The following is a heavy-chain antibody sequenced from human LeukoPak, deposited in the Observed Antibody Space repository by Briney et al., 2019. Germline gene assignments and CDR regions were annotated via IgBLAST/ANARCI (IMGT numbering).Heavy chain of an antibody. J-gene: IGHJ4*02. D-gene: IGHD6-19*01. CDR3: AKDTGRGGQWLEIDY. Sequence: GGSLRLSCAASGFTFSSYGMHWVRQAPGKGLEWVAVISNDGSNKYYAGSVKGRFTISRDNSKNTLYLQMNSLRAEDTAVYYCAKDTGRGGQWLEIDYWGQGTLVTVSS. V-gene: IGHV3-30*18. CDR1: GFTFSSYG. CDR2: ISNDGSNK.